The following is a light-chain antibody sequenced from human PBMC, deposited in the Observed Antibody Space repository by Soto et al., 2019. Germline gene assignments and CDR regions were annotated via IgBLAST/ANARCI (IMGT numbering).Light chain of an antibody. V-gene: IGKV3-20*01. CDR2: GAS. CDR1: QSVSSSY. J-gene: IGKJ1*01. CDR3: QQYNDWWT. Sequence: EIVLTQSPATLSLSPGERATLSCRASQSVSSSYLAWYQQKPGQDPRLLIYGASSRATGIQDRFSGSGSGTDFTLTIRSLKSEDLAVYYCQQYNDWWTFGPGTKVDI.